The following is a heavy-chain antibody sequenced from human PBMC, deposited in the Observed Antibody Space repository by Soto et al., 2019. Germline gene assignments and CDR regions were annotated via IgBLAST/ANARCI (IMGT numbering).Heavy chain of an antibody. CDR2: INPNSGGT. CDR3: AREAYYYDSSGYEN. D-gene: IGHD3-22*01. V-gene: IGHV1-2*02. J-gene: IGHJ4*02. CDR1: GYTFTGYY. Sequence: ASVKVSCKASGYTFTGYYMHWVRRAPGQGLEWMGWINPNSGGTNYAQKFQGRVTMTRDTSISTAYMELSRLRSDDTAVYYCAREAYYYDSSGYENWGQGTLVTVSS.